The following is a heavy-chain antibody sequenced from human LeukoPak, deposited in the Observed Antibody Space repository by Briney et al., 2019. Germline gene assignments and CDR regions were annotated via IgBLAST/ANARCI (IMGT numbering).Heavy chain of an antibody. D-gene: IGHD3-22*01. CDR1: GFTFSSYA. J-gene: IGHJ4*02. CDR3: ARSPHYYDSSGYLYYFDY. CDR2: ISGSGGST. Sequence: GGSLRLSCAASGFTFSSYAMSWVRRAPGKGLEWVSAISGSGGSTYYADSVKGRFTISRDNSKNTLYLQMNSLRAEDTAVYYCARSPHYYDSSGYLYYFDYWGQGTLVTVSS. V-gene: IGHV3-23*01.